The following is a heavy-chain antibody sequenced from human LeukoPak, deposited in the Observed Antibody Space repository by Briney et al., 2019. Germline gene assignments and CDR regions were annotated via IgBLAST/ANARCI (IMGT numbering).Heavy chain of an antibody. D-gene: IGHD3-22*01. J-gene: IGHJ4*02. CDR1: GYTLTELS. Sequence: VASVKVSCKVSGYTLTELSMHWVRQAPGKGLEWMGGFDPEDGETIYAQKFQGRVTMTEDISTDTAYMELSSLRSEDTAVYYCATASYYYDSSGSYFDYWGQGTLVTVSS. CDR3: ATASYYYDSSGSYFDY. CDR2: FDPEDGET. V-gene: IGHV1-24*01.